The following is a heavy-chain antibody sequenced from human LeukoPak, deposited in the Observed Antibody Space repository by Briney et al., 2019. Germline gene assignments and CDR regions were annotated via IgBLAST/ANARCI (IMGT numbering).Heavy chain of an antibody. CDR2: MNPDGSER. V-gene: IGHV3-7*03. J-gene: IGHJ6*02. Sequence: PGGSPRLSCAASGFSFSSYYMSWVRQAPGKGLEWVALMNPDGSERYYVDSVKGRFTISRDNARNSLYLQMDSLRDDDTAMYFCTRDLAAVPGPRMDVWGQGTTVTVSS. CDR3: TRDLAAVPGPRMDV. D-gene: IGHD6-19*01. CDR1: GFSFSSYY.